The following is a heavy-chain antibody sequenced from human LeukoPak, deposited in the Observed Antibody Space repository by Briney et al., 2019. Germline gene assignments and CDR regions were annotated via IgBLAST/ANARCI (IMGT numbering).Heavy chain of an antibody. CDR3: ARGGYYDSSGSLDY. V-gene: IGHV5-51*01. CDR2: IYPGDSET. D-gene: IGHD3-22*01. Sequence: GESLKISCKGSGYLFTRKWIGWVRQMPGKGLEWMGIIYPGDSETRYSPSLQGQVTISADKSINTAYLQWSSLKASDTAMYYCARGGYYDSSGSLDYWGQGTLVTVSS. CDR1: GYLFTRKW. J-gene: IGHJ4*02.